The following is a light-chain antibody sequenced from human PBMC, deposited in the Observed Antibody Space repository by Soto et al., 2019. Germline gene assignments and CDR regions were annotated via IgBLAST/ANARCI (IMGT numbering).Light chain of an antibody. CDR3: CSYAGGSTVV. CDR1: SSDVGSYNL. J-gene: IGLJ2*01. Sequence: QSALTQPASVSGSPGQSITISCTGTSSDVGSYNLVSWYQQHPGKAPKLMIYEGSKRRAGVSNLFSGSKSGNTASLTISGLQAEYEADYYCCSYAGGSTVVFGGGTKLTVL. V-gene: IGLV2-23*01. CDR2: EGS.